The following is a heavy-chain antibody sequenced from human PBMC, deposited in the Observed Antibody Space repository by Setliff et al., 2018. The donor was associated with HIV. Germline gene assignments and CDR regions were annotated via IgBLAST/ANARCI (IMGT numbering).Heavy chain of an antibody. CDR1: GYRFTSHW. CDR3: SRTTRTVYYDSSAYDAFDI. V-gene: IGHV5-51*01. Sequence: GESLKISCKGSGYRFTSHWIGWVRQMPGKGLEWMGIIYPGDSETRYSPSFQGQVTFSADKTVSTAYLQWSSLKASDTAMYYCSRTTRTVYYDSSAYDAFDIWGQGTLVTVSS. D-gene: IGHD3-22*01. J-gene: IGHJ3*02. CDR2: IYPGDSET.